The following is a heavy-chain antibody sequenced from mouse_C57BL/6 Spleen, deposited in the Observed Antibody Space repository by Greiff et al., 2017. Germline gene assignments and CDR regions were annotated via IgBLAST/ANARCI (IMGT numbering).Heavy chain of an antibody. CDR3: ARPVWDYYAMDY. CDR1: GFTFSDYG. CDR2: ISSGSSTI. J-gene: IGHJ4*01. Sequence: EVKLVESGGGLVKPGGSLKLSCAASGFTFSDYGMHWVRQAPEKGLEWVAYISSGSSTIYYADTVQGRFPISRDNANNTLFLQMTSLRSEDTAMDYCARPVWDYYAMDYWGQGTSVTVSS. V-gene: IGHV5-17*01. D-gene: IGHD4-1*01.